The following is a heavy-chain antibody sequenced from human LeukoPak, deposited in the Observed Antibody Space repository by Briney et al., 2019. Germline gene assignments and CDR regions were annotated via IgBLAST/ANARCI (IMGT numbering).Heavy chain of an antibody. D-gene: IGHD3-10*01. J-gene: IGHJ5*02. CDR2: IYYSGST. Sequence: SETLSLTCTVSGGSISSYYWSWIRQPPGKGLEWTGYIYYSGSTNYNPSLKSRVTISVDTSKNQFSLKLSSVTAADTAVYYCARRINTNYYYGSGSYGDWFDPWGQGTLVTVSS. CDR1: GGSISSYY. V-gene: IGHV4-59*08. CDR3: ARRINTNYYYGSGSYGDWFDP.